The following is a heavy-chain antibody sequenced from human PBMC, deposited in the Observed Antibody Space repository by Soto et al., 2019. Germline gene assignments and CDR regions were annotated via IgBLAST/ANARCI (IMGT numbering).Heavy chain of an antibody. CDR3: ARTGDTAMVTVDYYYYGMDV. V-gene: IGHV4-59*01. CDR1: GGSISSYY. D-gene: IGHD5-18*01. CDR2: IYYSGST. J-gene: IGHJ6*02. Sequence: SETLSLTCTVSGGSISSYYWSWTRQPPGKGLEWIGYIYYSGSTNYNPSLKSRVTISVDTSKNQFSLKLSSVTAADTAVYYCARTGDTAMVTVDYYYYGMDVWGQGTTVTVSS.